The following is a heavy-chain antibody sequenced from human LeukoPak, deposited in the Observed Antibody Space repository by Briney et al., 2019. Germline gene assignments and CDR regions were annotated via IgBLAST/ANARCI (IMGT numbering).Heavy chain of an antibody. J-gene: IGHJ4*02. V-gene: IGHV4-39*01. D-gene: IGHD3-22*01. Sequence: PSETLSLTCTVAGGFISSSSFYWGWIRQTPGKRLEWIGSIYYDGTTYYNPSLKSRVTISADTSKNQFSLKLSPVTAADTAVYYCARLIPYYYDSSGYRYYFDFWGQGTLVTVSS. CDR3: ARLIPYYYDSSGYRYYFDF. CDR2: IYYDGTT. CDR1: GGFISSSSFY.